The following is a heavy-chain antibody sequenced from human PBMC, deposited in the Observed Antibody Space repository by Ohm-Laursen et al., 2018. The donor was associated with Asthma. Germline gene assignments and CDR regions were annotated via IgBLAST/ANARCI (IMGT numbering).Heavy chain of an antibody. CDR1: GFTFSSYW. J-gene: IGHJ3*02. CDR2: IKQDGSEK. CDR3: AKGVVVTATGPDAFDI. D-gene: IGHD2-21*02. V-gene: IGHV3-7*03. Sequence: SLRLSCTASGFTFSSYWMSWVRQAPGKGLEWVANIKQDGSEKYYVDSVKGRFTISRDNAKNTLYLQMNSLRAEDTAVYYCAKGVVVTATGPDAFDIWGQGTMVTVSS.